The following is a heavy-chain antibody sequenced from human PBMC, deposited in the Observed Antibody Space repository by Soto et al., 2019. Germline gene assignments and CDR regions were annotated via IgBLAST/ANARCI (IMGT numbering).Heavy chain of an antibody. CDR1: GDSVSGGSYY. Sequence: SETLSLTCTVSGDSVSGGSYYWSWIRPPPGKGLEWIGYIYYIGSTNYNPSLKSRVTISVDMSKNQFSLKLSSVTAAETAVYYWARLTFSGSNRAIDCWGRGTLVTVSS. D-gene: IGHD1-26*01. V-gene: IGHV4-61*01. J-gene: IGHJ4*02. CDR2: IYYIGST. CDR3: ARLTFSGSNRAIDC.